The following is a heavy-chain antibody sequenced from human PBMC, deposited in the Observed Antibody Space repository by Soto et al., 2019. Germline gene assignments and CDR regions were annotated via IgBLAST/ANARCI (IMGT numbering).Heavy chain of an antibody. CDR3: VKGYWKGDV. Sequence: EVQLLESGGGLVQPGGSLRLSCAASGFTFSTYAMNWVRQAPGNGLEWVSAISGSGGSIHYADSVKGRFTISRDNSKNTPYLQMNSLRDEDTAVYHCVKGYWKGDVWGPGTTVSVSS. CDR2: ISGSGGSI. J-gene: IGHJ6*02. CDR1: GFTFSTYA. V-gene: IGHV3-23*01. D-gene: IGHD1-1*01.